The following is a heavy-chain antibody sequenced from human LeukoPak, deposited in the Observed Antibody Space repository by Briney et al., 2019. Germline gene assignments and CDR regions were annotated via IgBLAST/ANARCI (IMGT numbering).Heavy chain of an antibody. CDR1: GFTFSNFA. CDR3: ARDQYYYDSSAPPLY. J-gene: IGHJ4*02. D-gene: IGHD3-22*01. V-gene: IGHV3-23*01. Sequence: GGSLRLSCAASGFTFSNFAMSWVRQAPGKGLEWVSIINDAGDSTYHADSVKGRFTISRDTSNNTLYLQMSSLRAEDTAVYYCARDQYYYDSSAPPLYWGQGTLVTVSS. CDR2: INDAGDST.